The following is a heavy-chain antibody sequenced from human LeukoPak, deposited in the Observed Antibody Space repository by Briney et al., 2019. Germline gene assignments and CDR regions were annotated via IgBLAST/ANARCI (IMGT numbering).Heavy chain of an antibody. D-gene: IGHD3-10*01. CDR1: GYSISSGYY. Sequence: PSETLSLTCTVSGYSISSGYYWGWIRQPPGKGLEWIGSIYHSGSTYYNPSLKSRVTISVDTSKNQFSLKLSSVTAADTAVYYCARGRGVLLWFGESSFDYWGQGTLVTVSS. CDR3: ARGRGVLLWFGESSFDY. V-gene: IGHV4-38-2*02. CDR2: IYHSGST. J-gene: IGHJ4*02.